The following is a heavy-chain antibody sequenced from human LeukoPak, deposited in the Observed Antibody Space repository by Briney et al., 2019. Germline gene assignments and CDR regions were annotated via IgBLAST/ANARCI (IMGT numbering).Heavy chain of an antibody. CDR2: IYYSGST. J-gene: IGHJ4*02. Sequence: PSETLSLTCTVSGGSISSGNYYWTWIRQPPGKGLERIGYIYYSGSTYYNPSLKSRVTISVDTSRNQFSLKLNSVTAADTAVYYCARDFKGMTTIDYWGQGTLVTVSS. CDR1: GGSISSGNYY. V-gene: IGHV4-30-4*01. D-gene: IGHD1-1*01. CDR3: ARDFKGMTTIDY.